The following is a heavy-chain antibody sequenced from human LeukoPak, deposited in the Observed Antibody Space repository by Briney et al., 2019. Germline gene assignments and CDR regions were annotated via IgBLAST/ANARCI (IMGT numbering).Heavy chain of an antibody. CDR2: IAAYNGDT. J-gene: IGHJ2*01. CDR1: GYTFTSYG. CDR3: ARGGTVAGGYWYFDL. V-gene: IGHV1-18*01. D-gene: IGHD6-19*01. Sequence: ASVKVSCKASGYTFTSYGISWVRQAPGQGLEWMGWIAAYNGDTNYAEKFQGRVSMTTDTSTSTAYMELRSLRSDETAVYYCARGGTVAGGYWYFDLWGRGTLVTVSS.